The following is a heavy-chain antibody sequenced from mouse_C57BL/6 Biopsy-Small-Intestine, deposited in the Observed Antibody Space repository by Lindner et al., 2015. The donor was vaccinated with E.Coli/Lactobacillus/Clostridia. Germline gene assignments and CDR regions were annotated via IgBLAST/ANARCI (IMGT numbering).Heavy chain of an antibody. CDR2: IYPGDGDT. Sequence: VQLQESGPELVKPGASVKISCKASGYAFSSSWMNWVKQRPGKGLEWIGRIYPGDGDTNYNGKFKGKATLTVDKSSSTAHMELRSLTSEDSAVYYCALITTVVAYYFDYWGQGTTLTVSS. V-gene: IGHV1-82*01. CDR1: GYAFSSSW. D-gene: IGHD1-1*01. CDR3: ALITTVVAYYFDY. J-gene: IGHJ2*01.